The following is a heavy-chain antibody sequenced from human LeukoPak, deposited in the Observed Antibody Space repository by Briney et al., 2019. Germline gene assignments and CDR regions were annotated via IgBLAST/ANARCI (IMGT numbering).Heavy chain of an antibody. CDR1: GYTFPLYY. V-gene: IGHV1-2*02. CDR2: ILPNSGDT. D-gene: IGHD2-2*01. Sequence: GASVKVSCKASGYTFPLYYIHWLRQAPGEGLEWVGWILPNSGDTFYAQRFRGRVTMTSDTSTSTAYMDLYKLTSDDTAVYFCARPPHELVSAAPFDYWGQGTLVTVSS. CDR3: ARPPHELVSAAPFDY. J-gene: IGHJ4*02.